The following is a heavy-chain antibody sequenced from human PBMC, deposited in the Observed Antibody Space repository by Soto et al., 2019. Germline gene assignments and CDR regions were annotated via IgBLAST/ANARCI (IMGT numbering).Heavy chain of an antibody. CDR2: IYSIGST. V-gene: IGHV4-39*01. J-gene: IGHJ3*02. D-gene: IGHD3-10*01. CDR3: ARVWGGAFDI. CDR1: GGFIISSSY. Sequence: PSETLSLTCTVSGGFIISSSYWGWIRQPPGKGLEWIGSIYSIGSTYYNPSLKSRLTISVDTSKSQFSLKLSSVTAADTAVYYCARVWGGAFDIWGQGTMVTVSS.